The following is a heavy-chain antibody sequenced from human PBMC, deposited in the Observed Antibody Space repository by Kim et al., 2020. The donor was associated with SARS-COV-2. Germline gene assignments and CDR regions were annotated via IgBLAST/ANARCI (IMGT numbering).Heavy chain of an antibody. J-gene: IGHJ4*01. CDR3: AKEKGVIRGDIEHFDY. D-gene: IGHD3-10*01. CDR2: ISGSGSNT. CDR1: GFTFNKYA. V-gene: IGHV3-23*01. Sequence: GGSLRLSCAASGFTFNKYAFSWVRQAPGKGLEWVSAISGSGSNTYYADSVKGRFTISRDNSKNTLYLQMSSLRAEDTAIYYCAKEKGVIRGDIEHFDYW.